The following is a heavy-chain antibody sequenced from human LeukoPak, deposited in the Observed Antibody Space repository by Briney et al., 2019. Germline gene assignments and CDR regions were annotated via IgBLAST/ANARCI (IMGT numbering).Heavy chain of an antibody. CDR3: ARVGILLVRYYFDY. J-gene: IGHJ4*02. D-gene: IGHD2/OR15-2a*01. V-gene: IGHV1-2*02. CDR1: GYTFTGYY. CDR2: INPNSGGT. Sequence: GASVKVSCKASGYTFTGYYMHWVRQAPGQGLEWMGWINPNSGGTNYAQKFQGRVTMTRDTSVSTAYMELSRLRSDDTAVYYCARVGILLVRYYFDYWGQGTLVTVSS.